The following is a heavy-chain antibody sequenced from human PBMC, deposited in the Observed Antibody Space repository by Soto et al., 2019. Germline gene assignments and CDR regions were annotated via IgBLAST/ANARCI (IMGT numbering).Heavy chain of an antibody. V-gene: IGHV4-34*01. J-gene: IGHJ3*02. CDR3: ARGPGYYDILTGYYNSAFDI. D-gene: IGHD3-9*01. Sequence: SETLSLTCAVYGGSFSGYYWSWIRQPPGKGLEWIGEINRSGSTNYNPSLKSRVTISVDTSKNQFSLKLSSVTAADTAVYYCARGPGYYDILTGYYNSAFDIWGQGTMVTV. CDR2: INRSGST. CDR1: GGSFSGYY.